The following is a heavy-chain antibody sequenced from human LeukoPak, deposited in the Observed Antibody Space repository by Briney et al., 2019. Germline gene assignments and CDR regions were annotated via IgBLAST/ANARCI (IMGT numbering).Heavy chain of an antibody. CDR2: ITGSGGST. J-gene: IGHJ4*02. CDR3: AKPPRGSGADY. CDR1: GFTFSSYA. Sequence: GGSLRLSCAASGFTFSSYAMNWVRQAPGKGLEWVSSITGSGGSTYYADSVKGRFTISRDNSKNTLYLHTNSLRAEDTAVYYCAKPPRGSGADYWGQGTLVTVSS. D-gene: IGHD3-10*01. V-gene: IGHV3-23*01.